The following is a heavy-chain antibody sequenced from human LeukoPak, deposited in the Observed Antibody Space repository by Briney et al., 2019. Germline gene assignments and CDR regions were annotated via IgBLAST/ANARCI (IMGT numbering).Heavy chain of an antibody. D-gene: IGHD1-7*01. J-gene: IGHJ4*02. V-gene: IGHV4-39*07. CDR3: ARLYGNYQNYFDY. CDR2: MYYRGNT. Sequence: SETLSLTCTVSGGSISSYYWGWIRQPPGKGLEWVGHMYYRGNTFYNPSLKSRVTISVDTSKNQFSLKLRSVTAADTAVYYCARLYGNYQNYFDYWGQRTLVTVSS. CDR1: GGSISSYY.